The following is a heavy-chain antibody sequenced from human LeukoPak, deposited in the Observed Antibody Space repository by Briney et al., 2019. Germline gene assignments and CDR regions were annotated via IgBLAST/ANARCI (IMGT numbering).Heavy chain of an antibody. CDR1: GFTFSSYS. V-gene: IGHV3-21*01. J-gene: IGHJ6*02. Sequence: PGGSLRLSCAASGFTFSSYSMNWVRQAPGKGLEWVSSISSSCSYIHYADSVKGRFTISRDNAKNSLYLQMNSLRAEDTAVYYCARVGWCSGGSCYTQYGTDVWGQGTTVTVSS. CDR3: ARVGWCSGGSCYTQYGTDV. CDR2: ISSSCSYI. D-gene: IGHD2-15*01.